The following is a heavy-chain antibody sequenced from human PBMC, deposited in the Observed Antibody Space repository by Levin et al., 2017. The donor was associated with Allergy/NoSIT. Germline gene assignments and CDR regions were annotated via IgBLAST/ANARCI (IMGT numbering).Heavy chain of an antibody. J-gene: IGHJ4*02. CDR1: GFTFSDYS. Sequence: GGSLRLSCAASGFTFSDYSMNWVRQAPGKGLEWVSSISPNSNYIYYADSLKGRFTISRDNAKSSVFLQMNSLRAEDTALYYCARSGSPDFWGQGTLVTVSS. CDR2: ISPNSNYI. D-gene: IGHD3-22*01. V-gene: IGHV3-21*01. CDR3: ARSGSPDF.